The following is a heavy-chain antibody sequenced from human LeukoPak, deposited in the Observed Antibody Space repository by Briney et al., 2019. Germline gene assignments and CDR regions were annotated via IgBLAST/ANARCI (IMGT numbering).Heavy chain of an antibody. V-gene: IGHV3-30-3*01. Sequence: GGSLRLSCAASGFTFSNYAMHWVRQAPGKGLEWVAVISYDGSNKYYGDSVKGRFPISRDNSKNTLYPQMNSLRAEDTAVYYCAREEIEAAGSYGMDVWGQGTTVTVSS. D-gene: IGHD6-13*01. CDR1: GFTFSNYA. J-gene: IGHJ6*02. CDR2: ISYDGSNK. CDR3: AREEIEAAGSYGMDV.